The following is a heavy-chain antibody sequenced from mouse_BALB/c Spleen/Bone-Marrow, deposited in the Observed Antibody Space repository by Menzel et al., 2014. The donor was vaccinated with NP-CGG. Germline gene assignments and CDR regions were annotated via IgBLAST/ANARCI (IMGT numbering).Heavy chain of an antibody. J-gene: IGHJ2*01. CDR3: ARGATALDY. V-gene: IGHV1S130*01. D-gene: IGHD1-2*01. CDR1: GYTFTSSW. CDR2: IHPNSGNT. Sequence: QVQLQQPASVLVRPGASVKLSCKASGYTFTSSWMHWAKQRPGQGLEWIGEIHPNSGNTNYNEKFKGKATLTVDTSSSTAYVDLSSLTSEDSAVYYCARGATALDYWGQGTPLTVSS.